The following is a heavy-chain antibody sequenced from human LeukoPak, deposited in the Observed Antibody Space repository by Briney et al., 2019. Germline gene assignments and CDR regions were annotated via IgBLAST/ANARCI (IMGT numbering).Heavy chain of an antibody. CDR2: ISGSTGST. J-gene: IGHJ4*02. V-gene: IGHV3-23*01. CDR1: GFTFSTYA. D-gene: IGHD2-2*01. CDR3: AKPYRFGSSTSCYLFFDY. Sequence: PGGSLRLSCAASGFTFSTYAMNWVRQAPGKGLEWVSTISGSTGSTYYADSVQGRFTISRDNSKNTLYLQMGSLRAEDTAVYYCAKPYRFGSSTSCYLFFDYWGQGTLVTVSS.